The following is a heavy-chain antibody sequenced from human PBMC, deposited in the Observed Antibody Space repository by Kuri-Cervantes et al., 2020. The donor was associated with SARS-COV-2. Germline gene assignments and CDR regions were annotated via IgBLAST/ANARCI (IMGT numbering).Heavy chain of an antibody. CDR1: GFTYDDYA. Sequence: GSLRLSCAASGFTYDDYAMHWVRQAPGKGLEWVSLISWDGGSTYYADSVKGRFTISRDNSKNSLYLQMNSLRAEDMALYYCAKGGTSSSSLYFQHWGQGTLVTVSS. D-gene: IGHD6-6*01. CDR3: AKGGTSSSSLYFQH. CDR2: ISWDGGST. V-gene: IGHV3-43D*03. J-gene: IGHJ1*01.